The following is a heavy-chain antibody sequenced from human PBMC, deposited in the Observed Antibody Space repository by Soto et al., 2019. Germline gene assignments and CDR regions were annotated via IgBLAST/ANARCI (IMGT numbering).Heavy chain of an antibody. D-gene: IGHD3-9*01. CDR1: GFSLSTSGVG. CDR2: IYWDDDK. Sequence: QITLKESGPTLVKPTQTLTLTCTFSGFSLSTSGVGVDWIRQPPGKALEWVTLIYWDDDKRYSPSLKSRITITKDTSKSQVVLTMSNMDPVDTGTYYCARHIPSGYNDAFDIWGQGTMVTVSS. V-gene: IGHV2-5*02. J-gene: IGHJ3*02. CDR3: ARHIPSGYNDAFDI.